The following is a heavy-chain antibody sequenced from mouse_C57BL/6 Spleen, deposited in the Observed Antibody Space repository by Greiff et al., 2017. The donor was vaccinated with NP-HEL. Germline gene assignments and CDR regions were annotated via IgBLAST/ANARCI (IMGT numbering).Heavy chain of an antibody. Sequence: EVKLMESGEGLVKPGGSLKLSCAASGFTFSSYAMSWVRQTPEKRLEWVAYISSGGDYIYYADTVKGRFTISRDNARNTLYLQMSSLKSEDTAMYYCTTVVAPGGFDVWGTGTTVTVSS. CDR2: ISSGGDYI. D-gene: IGHD1-1*01. CDR1: GFTFSSYA. V-gene: IGHV5-9-1*02. CDR3: TTVVAPGGFDV. J-gene: IGHJ1*03.